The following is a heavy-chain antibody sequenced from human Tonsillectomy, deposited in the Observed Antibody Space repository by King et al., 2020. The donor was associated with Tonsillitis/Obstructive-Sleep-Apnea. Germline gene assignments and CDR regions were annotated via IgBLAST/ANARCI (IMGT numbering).Heavy chain of an antibody. CDR2: IDTSGNT. D-gene: IGHD6-13*01. V-gene: IGHV4-4*07. Sequence: QLQESGPGLVKPSETLSLTCTVSGGSISSYYWSWIRQPAGKGLEWIGLIDTSGNTNYNPSLKTRVTMSVDTSKNQFSLKLRSVTAADTAVYYCARDLSSSPYNWFDPWGQGILVTVSS. CDR3: ARDLSSSPYNWFDP. J-gene: IGHJ5*02. CDR1: GGSISSYY.